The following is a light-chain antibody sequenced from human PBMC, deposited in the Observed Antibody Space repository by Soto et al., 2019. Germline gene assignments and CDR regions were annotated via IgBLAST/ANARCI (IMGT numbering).Light chain of an antibody. J-gene: IGKJ1*01. CDR1: QSVSSSY. V-gene: IGKV3-20*01. CDR2: GAS. CDR3: QQYGSSPT. Sequence: EIVLTQSPGTLSLSPGERATLSCRASQSVSSSYLAWYQQKPGQAPRLLIYGASSRATGIPDRFSGSGSGTGFPLNISRVEAEGFGVYYCQQYGSSPTFGQGTKVEIK.